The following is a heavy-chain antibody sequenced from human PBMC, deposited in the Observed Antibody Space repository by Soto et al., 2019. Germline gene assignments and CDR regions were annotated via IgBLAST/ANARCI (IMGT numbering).Heavy chain of an antibody. V-gene: IGHV1-69*01. CDR3: ARDHNDREYWNDVDYYGMDV. Sequence: QVQLVQSGAEVKKPGSSVKVSCKASGGTFSSYAISWVRQAPGQGLEWMGGIIPIFGTANYAQKFQGRVTITADESTSTAYMELSSLRSEDTAVYYCARDHNDREYWNDVDYYGMDVWGQGTTVTVSS. J-gene: IGHJ6*02. CDR2: IIPIFGTA. CDR1: GGTFSSYA. D-gene: IGHD1-1*01.